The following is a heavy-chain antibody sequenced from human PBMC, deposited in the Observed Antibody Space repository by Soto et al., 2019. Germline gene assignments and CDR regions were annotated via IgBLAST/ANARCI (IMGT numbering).Heavy chain of an antibody. Sequence: GGSLRLSCAASGFTFSSYGMHWVRQAPGKGLEWVAVISYDGSNKYYAESVKGRFTISRDNSKNTLYLKINSLRAEDMAVYYCAKDRSPYDFWSGYLDYWGQGTLVTVSS. J-gene: IGHJ4*02. CDR3: AKDRSPYDFWSGYLDY. V-gene: IGHV3-30*18. CDR2: ISYDGSNK. D-gene: IGHD3-3*01. CDR1: GFTFSSYG.